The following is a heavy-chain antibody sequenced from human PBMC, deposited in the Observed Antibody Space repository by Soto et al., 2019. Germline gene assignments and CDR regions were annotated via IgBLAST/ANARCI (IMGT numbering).Heavy chain of an antibody. CDR1: GGSISSSSYY. CDR2: IYYSGST. J-gene: IGHJ4*02. Sequence: QLQLQESGPGLVKPSETLSLTCTVSGGSISSSSYYWGWIRQPPGKGLEWIGSIYYSGSTYYNPSLKSRLPISVATSTNQFSLKLSSVTAAATAVYYCARQGYCSGGSCPLQDFDYWGQGTLVTVSS. V-gene: IGHV4-39*01. D-gene: IGHD2-15*01. CDR3: ARQGYCSGGSCPLQDFDY.